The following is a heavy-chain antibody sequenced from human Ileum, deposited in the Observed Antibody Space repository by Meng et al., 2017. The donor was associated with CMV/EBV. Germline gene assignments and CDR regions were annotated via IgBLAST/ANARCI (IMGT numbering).Heavy chain of an antibody. CDR1: GFTFSSYW. J-gene: IGHJ4*02. CDR2: MNTDGRTT. D-gene: IGHD2-8*02. Sequence: GESLKISCAASGFTFSSYWMHWVRQAPGKGLVWVSRMNTDGRTTGYADSVKGRFTISRDSAKNTLYLQMNSLRAEDTAVYYCVRDRRYWEWGQGTLVTVSS. V-gene: IGHV3-74*01. CDR3: VRDRRYWE.